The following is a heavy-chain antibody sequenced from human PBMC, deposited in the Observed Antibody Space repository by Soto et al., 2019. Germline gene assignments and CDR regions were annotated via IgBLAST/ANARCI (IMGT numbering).Heavy chain of an antibody. Sequence: RDSCGAVGCTICSYAVSRVRQNQRKGLEWVSAISGSGGSTYYADSVKGRFTISRDNSKNTLYLQMNSLRAEDTAVYYCAKATYCSGGSCYSVGDYWGQGTLVTVSS. CDR2: ISGSGGST. CDR3: AKATYCSGGSCYSVGDY. CDR1: GCTICSYA. J-gene: IGHJ4*02. V-gene: IGHV3-23*01. D-gene: IGHD2-15*01.